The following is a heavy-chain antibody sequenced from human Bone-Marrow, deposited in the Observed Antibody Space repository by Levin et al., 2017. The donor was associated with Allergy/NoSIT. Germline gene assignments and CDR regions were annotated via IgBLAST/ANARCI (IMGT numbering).Heavy chain of an antibody. CDR2: ISYDGSNK. J-gene: IGHJ4*02. CDR3: ARPLTGYFDFDY. CDR1: GFTFSSYA. D-gene: IGHD3-9*01. V-gene: IGHV3-30-3*01. Sequence: GESLKISCAASGFTFSSYAMHWVRQAPGKGLEWVAVISYDGSNKYYADSVKGRFTISRDNSKNTLYLQMNSLRAEDTAVYYCARPLTGYFDFDYWGQGTLVTVSS.